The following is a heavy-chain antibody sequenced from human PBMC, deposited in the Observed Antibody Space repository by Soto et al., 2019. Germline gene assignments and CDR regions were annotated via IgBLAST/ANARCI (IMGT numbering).Heavy chain of an antibody. CDR2: IYPGDSDT. D-gene: IGHD1-26*01. V-gene: IGHV5-51*01. Sequence: GASLKISCKGSGYSFTSYWIGWVRQMPGKGLEWMGIIYPGDSDTRYSPSFQGQVTISADKSISTAYLQSSSLKASDTAMYYCARQRLIVGATSFDYYYGMDVWGQGTTVTVSS. CDR1: GYSFTSYW. J-gene: IGHJ6*02. CDR3: ARQRLIVGATSFDYYYGMDV.